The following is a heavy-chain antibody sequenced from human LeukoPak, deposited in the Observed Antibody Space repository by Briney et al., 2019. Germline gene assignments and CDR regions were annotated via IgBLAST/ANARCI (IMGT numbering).Heavy chain of an antibody. V-gene: IGHV4-59*01. Sequence: SETLSLTCTVSGGSISYYYWSWIRQSPGKGLEWIGYVYYSGTTNYNPSLKSRVTISVDTSKNQFSLQLRSGTAADTAVYYCAREDPQTRVPEGMDVWGQGTTVTVSS. CDR1: GGSISYYY. CDR2: VYYSGTT. CDR3: AREDPQTRVPEGMDV. D-gene: IGHD4/OR15-4a*01. J-gene: IGHJ6*02.